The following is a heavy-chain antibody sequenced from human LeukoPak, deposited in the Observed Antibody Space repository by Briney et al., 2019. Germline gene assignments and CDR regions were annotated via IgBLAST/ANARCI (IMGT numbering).Heavy chain of an antibody. J-gene: IGHJ5*02. Sequence: GASVKVSCKPSGYTFTTYGISWVRQAPGQGLEWLGWISAYNGDTTYAQKFQGRVTMTTETSTGTAYMELRSLRSDDTAVYYCARDSVAVRPGWFDPWGQRTLVTVSS. CDR1: GYTFTTYG. CDR2: ISAYNGDT. CDR3: ARDSVAVRPGWFDP. D-gene: IGHD6-6*01. V-gene: IGHV1-18*01.